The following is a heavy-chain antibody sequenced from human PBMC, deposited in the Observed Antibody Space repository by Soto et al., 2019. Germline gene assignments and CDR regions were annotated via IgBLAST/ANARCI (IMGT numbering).Heavy chain of an antibody. CDR2: INHSGST. V-gene: IGHV4-34*01. D-gene: IGHD2-15*01. J-gene: IGHJ6*02. CDR1: GGSFSGYY. Sequence: PSETLSLTCAVYGGSFSGYYWSWIRQPPGKGLEWIGEINHSGSTNYNPSLKSRVTISVDTSKNQFSPKLSSVTAADTAVYYCARGAVVVAASGSGYYFPYYYYYGMDVWGQGTTVTVSS. CDR3: ARGAVVVAASGSGYYFPYYYYYGMDV.